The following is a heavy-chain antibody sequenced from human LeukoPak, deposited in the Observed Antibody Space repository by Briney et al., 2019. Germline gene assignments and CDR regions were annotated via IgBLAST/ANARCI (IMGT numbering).Heavy chain of an antibody. Sequence: SETLSLTCTVSGGSISSSSYYWGWIRQPPGKGLEWIGSIYYSGSTYYNPSLKSRVTISVDTSKNQFSLKLSSVTAADTAVYYCARVMAVAGALDYWGQGTLVTVSS. V-gene: IGHV4-39*07. D-gene: IGHD6-19*01. J-gene: IGHJ4*02. CDR3: ARVMAVAGALDY. CDR2: IYYSGST. CDR1: GGSISSSSYY.